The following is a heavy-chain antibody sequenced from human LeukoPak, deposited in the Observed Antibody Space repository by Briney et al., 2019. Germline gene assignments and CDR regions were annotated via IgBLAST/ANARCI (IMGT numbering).Heavy chain of an antibody. CDR3: ARDRVSSSWYQLGYYYYYMDV. J-gene: IGHJ6*03. V-gene: IGHV3-7*01. D-gene: IGHD6-13*01. Sequence: GGSLRLSCVASGFSFSNYWMTWVRQAPGKGLGWVANIKQDGSEKYYVDSVKGRFTISRDNAKNSLYLQMNSLRAEDTAVYYCARDRVSSSWYQLGYYYYYMDVWGKGTTVTISS. CDR1: GFSFSNYW. CDR2: IKQDGSEK.